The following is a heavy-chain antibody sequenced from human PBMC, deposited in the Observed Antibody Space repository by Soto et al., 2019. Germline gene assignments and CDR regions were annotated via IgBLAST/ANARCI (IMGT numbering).Heavy chain of an antibody. J-gene: IGHJ4*02. Sequence: PGGSLRLSCAASGFTFSSYAMHWVRQAPGKGLEWVAVISYDGSNKYYADSVKGRFTISRDNSKNTLYLQMNSLRAEDTAVYYCARDSYPNTVVTARFDYWGQGTLVTVSS. CDR1: GFTFSSYA. CDR2: ISYDGSNK. CDR3: ARDSYPNTVVTARFDY. D-gene: IGHD2-21*02. V-gene: IGHV3-30-3*01.